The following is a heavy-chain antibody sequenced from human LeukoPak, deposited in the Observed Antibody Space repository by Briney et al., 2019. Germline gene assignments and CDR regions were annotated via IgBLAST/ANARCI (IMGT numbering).Heavy chain of an antibody. CDR2: INHSGST. Sequence: SSETLSLTCAVYGGSFSGYYWSWIRQPPGKGLEWIGEINHSGSTNYNPSLKSRVTISVDTSKNQFSLKLSSVTAADTAVYYCAGARGSSWSGRGRWFDPWGQGTLVTVSS. V-gene: IGHV4-34*01. D-gene: IGHD6-13*01. CDR3: AGARGSSWSGRGRWFDP. CDR1: GGSFSGYY. J-gene: IGHJ5*02.